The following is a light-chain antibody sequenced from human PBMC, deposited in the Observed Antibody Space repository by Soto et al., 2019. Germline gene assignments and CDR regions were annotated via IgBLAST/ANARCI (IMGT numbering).Light chain of an antibody. V-gene: IGKV1-39*01. CDR2: AAS. Sequence: DIQMTQSTSSLSASVGDRVTITCRASQSISSYLNWYQQKPGKAPKLLIYAASSLQSGVPSRFSGSGSGTDFTLTISSLQPEDFATYYCQQSYSTPPRTFGQGTKLEIK. CDR3: QQSYSTPPRT. CDR1: QSISSY. J-gene: IGKJ2*01.